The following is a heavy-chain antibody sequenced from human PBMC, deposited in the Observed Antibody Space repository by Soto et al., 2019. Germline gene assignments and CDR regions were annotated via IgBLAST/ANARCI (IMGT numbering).Heavy chain of an antibody. J-gene: IGHJ4*02. Sequence: GGSLRLSCAASGSTFSNYAMNWVRQAPGKGLEWVSSISVDGAGTYYADSVRGRFTISRDNSKSTVHLQMNSLRAEDTAVYYCAKVVGGYSYGLFDCWGKGTLVTVSS. CDR2: ISVDGAGT. CDR3: AKVVGGYSYGLFDC. D-gene: IGHD5-18*01. V-gene: IGHV3-23*01. CDR1: GSTFSNYA.